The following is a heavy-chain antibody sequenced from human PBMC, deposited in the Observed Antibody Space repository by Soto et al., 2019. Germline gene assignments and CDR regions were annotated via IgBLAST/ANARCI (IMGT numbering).Heavy chain of an antibody. V-gene: IGHV5-51*01. CDR1: EYSFISYW. J-gene: IGHJ6*04. CDR3: ARILGYCRNNDCSWTFDI. D-gene: IGHD2-2*03. Sequence: XVSIKISCKTCEYSFISYWVAWVRQKPGKGLEWMGTFYPGDSTSTYSPSFQGQVTISVDKSISTAYLHLSSLKASDTAMYYCARILGYCRNNDCSWTFDIWAEGTTVTASS. CDR2: FYPGDSTS.